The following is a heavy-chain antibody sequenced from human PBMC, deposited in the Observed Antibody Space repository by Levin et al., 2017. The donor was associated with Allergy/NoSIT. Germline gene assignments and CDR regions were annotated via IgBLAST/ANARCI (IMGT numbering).Heavy chain of an antibody. Sequence: GESLKISCAASGFSGSTYAMTWVRQAPGKGLEWVSGLSGSGVRSFYAESVKGRFTISRDNSKNTLYLEMSTLRAADTAVYYCTLEWSLVYWGQGTLVTVSS. J-gene: IGHJ4*02. D-gene: IGHD3-3*01. CDR3: TLEWSLVY. V-gene: IGHV3-23*01. CDR1: GFSGSTYA. CDR2: LSGSGVRS.